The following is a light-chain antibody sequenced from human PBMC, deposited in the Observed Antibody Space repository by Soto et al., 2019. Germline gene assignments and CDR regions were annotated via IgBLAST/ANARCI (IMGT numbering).Light chain of an antibody. CDR2: EVT. Sequence: QSVPTQPPSASGSPGQSVTISCTGTSSDVGGYNYVSWYQQHPGKAPKLMIYEVTKRPSGVPDRVSGSKSGNTASLTVSGLQAEDAADYYCNSYAGSNNVVFGGRTQLTVL. V-gene: IGLV2-8*01. CDR3: NSYAGSNNVV. CDR1: SSDVGGYNY. J-gene: IGLJ2*01.